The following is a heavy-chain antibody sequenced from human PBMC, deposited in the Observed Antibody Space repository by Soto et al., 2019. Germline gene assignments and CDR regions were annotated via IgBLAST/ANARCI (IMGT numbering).Heavy chain of an antibody. D-gene: IGHD2-2*01. V-gene: IGHV4-30-2*01. J-gene: IGHJ4*02. CDR3: ARVPDY. CDR2: MYHSGST. CDR1: WCSSGDFS. Sequence: ASETLRPTYTFSWCSSGDFSWSWIRQPPGKGLEWIGYMYHSGSTYYNPSLKSRVTISIDRSKNQFSLKLSSVTAAETGVYYCARVPDYWGQGILVTVSS.